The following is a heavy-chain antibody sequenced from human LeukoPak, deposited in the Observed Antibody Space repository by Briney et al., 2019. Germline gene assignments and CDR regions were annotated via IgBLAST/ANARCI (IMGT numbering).Heavy chain of an antibody. J-gene: IGHJ6*02. CDR1: GFTFSDYY. V-gene: IGHV3-11*01. D-gene: IGHD6-19*01. Sequence: GGSLRLSCAASGFTFSDYYMSWIRQAPGKGLEWVSYISSSGSTIYYADSVKGRFTISRDNAKNSLYLQMNSLRAEDTAVYYRARVPKTQYSSGWFKGIYYYYGMDVWGQGTTVTVSS. CDR3: ARVPKTQYSSGWFKGIYYYYGMDV. CDR2: ISSSGSTI.